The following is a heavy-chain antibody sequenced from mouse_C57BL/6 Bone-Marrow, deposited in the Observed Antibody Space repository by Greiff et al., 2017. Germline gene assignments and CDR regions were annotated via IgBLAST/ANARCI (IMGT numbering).Heavy chain of an antibody. Sequence: EVKLQQSGAELVRPGASVKLSCTASGFNIKDDYMHWVKQRPEQGLEWIGWIAPETGDTEYASKFQGKATITADTSSNTAYLQLSSLTSGDTAVYYGTTAVSAPCAYWGQGTRVTVSA. CDR2: IAPETGDT. D-gene: IGHD6-1*01. J-gene: IGHJ3*01. V-gene: IGHV14-4*01. CDR3: TTAVSAPCAY. CDR1: GFNIKDDY.